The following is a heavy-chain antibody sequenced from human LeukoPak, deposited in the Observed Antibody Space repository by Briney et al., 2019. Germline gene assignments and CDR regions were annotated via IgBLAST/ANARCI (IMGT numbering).Heavy chain of an antibody. J-gene: IGHJ4*02. CDR1: GYSLTDLS. D-gene: IGHD4-17*01. V-gene: IGHV1-24*01. CDR2: FDPEDGEP. Sequence: ASVNVSRKVSGYSLTDLSLHWVRQAPGKGLEWMGGFDPEDGEPIYAQKFQGRLSMTEDTSKDTGYMELRTLRSEDTALYYCAKSHGDYGLLDYWGQGTLVTVSS. CDR3: AKSHGDYGLLDY.